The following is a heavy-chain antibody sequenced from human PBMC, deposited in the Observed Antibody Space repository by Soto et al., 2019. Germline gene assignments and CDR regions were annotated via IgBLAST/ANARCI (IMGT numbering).Heavy chain of an antibody. CDR1: GFTFSSYA. V-gene: IGHV3-23*01. Sequence: SLRLSCAASGFTFSSYAMSWVRQAPGKGLEWVSAISGSGGSTYYADSVKGRFTISRDNSKNTLYLQMNSLRAEDTAVYYCAKDFAGGYGSGSPIDYWGQGTLVTVSS. CDR2: ISGSGGST. CDR3: AKDFAGGYGSGSPIDY. D-gene: IGHD3-10*01. J-gene: IGHJ4*02.